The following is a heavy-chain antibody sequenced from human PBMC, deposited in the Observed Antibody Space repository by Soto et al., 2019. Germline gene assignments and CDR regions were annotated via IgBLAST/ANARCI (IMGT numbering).Heavy chain of an antibody. CDR1: GGSISSGGYS. V-gene: IGHV4-30-2*01. J-gene: IGHJ3*02. D-gene: IGHD3-22*01. CDR3: ARGLSYDSSASDAFDI. CDR2: IYHSGST. Sequence: KSSETLSLTCAVSGGSISSGGYSWSWIRQPPGKGLEWIGYIYHSGSTYYNPSLKSRVTISVDRSNNQFSLKLSSVTAADTAVYYCARGLSYDSSASDAFDIWGQGTMVTVSS.